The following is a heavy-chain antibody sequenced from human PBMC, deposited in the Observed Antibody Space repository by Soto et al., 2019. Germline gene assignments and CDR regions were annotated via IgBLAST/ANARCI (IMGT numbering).Heavy chain of an antibody. D-gene: IGHD5-18*01. CDR2: INSAGSAS. CDR1: GFTFSSYW. Sequence: EVQLVESGGGLVQPGGSLRLSCVGSGFTFSSYWMHWVRQVPGKGPVWVSRINSAGSASSYVDFVKGRFTVSRDNAKNRLYLEMNSLSAEDTAVYYCATGGSSYGWGYWGQGTLVTVSS. CDR3: ATGGSSYGWGY. J-gene: IGHJ4*02. V-gene: IGHV3-74*01.